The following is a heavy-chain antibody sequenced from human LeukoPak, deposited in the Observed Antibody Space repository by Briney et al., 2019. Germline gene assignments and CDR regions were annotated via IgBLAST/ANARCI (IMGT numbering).Heavy chain of an antibody. Sequence: GGSLRLSCAGSGFTFSSFGMHWVRQAPGKGLEWVAVISHDGSYEYYADSMKGRFTISRDTSKSTLYLQMNTLRAEDTAVYYCAKDGLWFGDLTYFDYWGQGVLVTVSS. D-gene: IGHD3-10*01. CDR3: AKDGLWFGDLTYFDY. J-gene: IGHJ4*02. CDR1: GFTFSSFG. V-gene: IGHV3-30*18. CDR2: ISHDGSYE.